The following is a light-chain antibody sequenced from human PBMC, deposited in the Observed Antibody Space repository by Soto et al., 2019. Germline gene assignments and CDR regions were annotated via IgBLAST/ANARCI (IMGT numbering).Light chain of an antibody. CDR3: QLYGSSPPRYT. Sequence: EFVLTQSPGTLYLSPGERATLSCRASQSVSSNYLAWYQQKRGQAPRLLIYAASARATGIPDRFSGSGSGTDFTLTISRLEPEDFAVYFCQLYGSSPPRYTFAQGTKLEIK. V-gene: IGKV3-20*01. CDR2: AAS. CDR1: QSVSSNY. J-gene: IGKJ2*01.